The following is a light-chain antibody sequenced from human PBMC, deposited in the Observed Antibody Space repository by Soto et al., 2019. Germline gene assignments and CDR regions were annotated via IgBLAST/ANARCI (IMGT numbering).Light chain of an antibody. J-gene: IGKJ5*01. V-gene: IGKV1-9*01. Sequence: DIQLTQSPSFVSASVGDRVTITCRASQGISSYLAWYQQKPGKAPKLLIFAASTLQSGVPSRFSGSGSGTEFTLTISSLQPEDFATYYCQQLNTYCAFGQGTRLEI. CDR1: QGISSY. CDR3: QQLNTYCA. CDR2: AAS.